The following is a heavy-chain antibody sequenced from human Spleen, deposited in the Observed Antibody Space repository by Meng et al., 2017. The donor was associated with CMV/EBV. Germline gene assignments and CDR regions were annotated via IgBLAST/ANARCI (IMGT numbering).Heavy chain of an antibody. Sequence: LSLSCVAYGCTFSDFWMAGLRQAAGKDLEWISCINRRADTIYYADTVKGRFTVSRDNAKNSVFLQMNSLRAEDTALYYCARLGQFDYWGQGTLVTVSS. J-gene: IGHJ4*02. CDR2: INRRADTI. D-gene: IGHD1-26*01. CDR3: ARLGQFDY. CDR1: GCTFSDFW. V-gene: IGHV3-11*01.